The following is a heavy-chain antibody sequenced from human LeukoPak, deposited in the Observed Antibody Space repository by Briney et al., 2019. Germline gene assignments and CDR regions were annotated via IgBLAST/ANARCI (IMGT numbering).Heavy chain of an antibody. V-gene: IGHV3-7*01. J-gene: IGHJ4*02. D-gene: IGHD1-7*01. CDR2: IDEHGFKT. Sequence: PGGSLRLPCAASGFIFRSYWMVWVRQAPGKGLEWVASIDEHGFKTYYAASVTGRFTISKDTAKNSVDLQMNSLRAEDTAVYFCARDGITCTRDYWGQGALVTVSS. CDR3: ARDGITCTRDY. CDR1: GFIFRSYW.